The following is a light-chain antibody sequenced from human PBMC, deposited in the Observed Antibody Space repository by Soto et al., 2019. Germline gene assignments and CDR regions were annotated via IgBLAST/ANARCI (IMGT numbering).Light chain of an antibody. CDR1: QSVSSSY. Sequence: EIVLTQSPGTLSLSPGERATLSCRASQSVSSSYLAWYQQKPGQAPRLLIYGASSRATGIPDRFSGSGSGTHFTLTISRLEPEDFAVYYCQQYGSSLPFTFGPGTQVDIK. V-gene: IGKV3-20*01. CDR2: GAS. CDR3: QQYGSSLPFT. J-gene: IGKJ3*01.